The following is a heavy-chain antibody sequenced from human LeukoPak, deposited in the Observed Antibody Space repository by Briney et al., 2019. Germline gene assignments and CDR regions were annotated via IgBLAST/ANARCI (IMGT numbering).Heavy chain of an antibody. CDR3: ARGLGWFDP. CDR2: IWYDGGNR. J-gene: IGHJ5*02. V-gene: IGHV3-33*01. CDR1: GFNFINYA. Sequence: GGSLRLSCAASGFNFINYAMHWVRQAPGKGLEWVAVIWYDGGNRYYADSVKGRFTISRDTSEDTLFLQMNSLRAEDTAVYYCARGLGWFDPLGQGTLVTVSP.